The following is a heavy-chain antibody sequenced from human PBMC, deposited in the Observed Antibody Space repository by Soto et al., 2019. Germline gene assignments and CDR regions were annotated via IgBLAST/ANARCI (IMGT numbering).Heavy chain of an antibody. CDR3: ASPYCGGDCYFLRPDAFDI. CDR1: GGTFSSYA. Sequence: QVQLVQSGAEVKKPGSSVKVSCKASGGTFSSYAISWVRQAPGPGLEWMGGLIPIFGTANYAQKFQGRVTSTADESTSTAYMELSSVRSEDTAVYYCASPYCGGDCYFLRPDAFDIWGQCSMVTVSS. D-gene: IGHD2-21*02. J-gene: IGHJ3*02. CDR2: LIPIFGTA. V-gene: IGHV1-69*01.